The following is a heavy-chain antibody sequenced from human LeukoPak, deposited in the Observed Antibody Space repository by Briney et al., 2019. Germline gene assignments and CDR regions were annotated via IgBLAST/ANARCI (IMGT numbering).Heavy chain of an antibody. J-gene: IGHJ5*01. V-gene: IGHV3-21*01. Sequence: GGSLRLSCAASGFPLSSYSMNWVRQAPGKGLEWVSFISSSSNYIYYADSVKGRFTISRHNAKNSLYLPIYWLRMQDTSVYYCARDQYEGICPDSWGQGTLVTVSS. CDR1: GFPLSSYS. CDR2: ISSSSNYI. CDR3: ARDQYEGICPDS. D-gene: IGHD2/OR15-2a*01.